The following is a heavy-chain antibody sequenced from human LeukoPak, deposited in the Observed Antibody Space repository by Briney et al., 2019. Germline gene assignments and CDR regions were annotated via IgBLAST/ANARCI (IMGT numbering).Heavy chain of an antibody. CDR1: GFTLSSYA. Sequence: GGTLRLSCAASGFTLSSYAMNWVRQAPGKGLEWVSGISGSGSAYYADSVKGRFSISRDKSKNTVYLQMDSLRAEDTAVYYCAKRGAEVGASVAPGDYWGQGTLLTVSS. CDR2: ISGSGSA. V-gene: IGHV3-23*01. J-gene: IGHJ4*02. CDR3: AKRGAEVGASVAPGDY. D-gene: IGHD1-26*01.